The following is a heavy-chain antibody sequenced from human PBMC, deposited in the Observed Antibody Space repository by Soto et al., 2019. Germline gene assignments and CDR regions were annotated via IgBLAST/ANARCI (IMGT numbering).Heavy chain of an antibody. V-gene: IGHV5-51*01. Sequence: LKISCKGSGYSFTSYWIGWVRQMPGKGLEWMGIIYPGDSDTRYSPSFQGQVTISADKSISTAYLQWSSLKASDTAMYYCARTPPPDFWSGYAYYYYGMDVWGQGTTVTVSS. J-gene: IGHJ6*02. CDR3: ARTPPPDFWSGYAYYYYGMDV. CDR1: GYSFTSYW. D-gene: IGHD3-3*01. CDR2: IYPGDSDT.